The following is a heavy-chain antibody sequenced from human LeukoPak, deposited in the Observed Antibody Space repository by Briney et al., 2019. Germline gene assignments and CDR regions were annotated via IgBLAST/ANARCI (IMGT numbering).Heavy chain of an antibody. V-gene: IGHV4-59*01. D-gene: IGHD3-16*01. CDR3: ARETPSNVAWFDP. CDR1: GGSITSYY. J-gene: IGHJ5*02. Sequence: SETLSLTCTVSGGSITSYYWSWIRQPPGKGLEWIGYIYYSGSTTYNPSLKSRVTISIDTSKNQFSLKLRSVTAADTAVYYCARETPSNVAWFDPWGQGTLATVSS. CDR2: IYYSGST.